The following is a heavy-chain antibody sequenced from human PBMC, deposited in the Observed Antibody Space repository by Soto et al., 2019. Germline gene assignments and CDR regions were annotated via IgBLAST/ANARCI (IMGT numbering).Heavy chain of an antibody. Sequence: SETLSLTCTVSGGSISSYYWSWIRQPPGKGLEWIGYIYYSGSTNYNPSLKSRVTISVDTSKNQFSLKLSSVTAADTAVYYCARGGYYGSGSYDSGYYYYGMDVWGQGTTVTVSS. D-gene: IGHD3-10*01. V-gene: IGHV4-59*01. J-gene: IGHJ6*02. CDR2: IYYSGST. CDR3: ARGGYYGSGSYDSGYYYYGMDV. CDR1: GGSISSYY.